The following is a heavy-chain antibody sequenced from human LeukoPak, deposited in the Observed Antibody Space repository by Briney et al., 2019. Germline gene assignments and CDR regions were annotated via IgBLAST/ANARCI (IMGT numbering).Heavy chain of an antibody. CDR1: GFTFSSYA. Sequence: GGSLTLSCAASGFTFSSYAMSWVRQAPGKGLEWVSTISGSGGSTNYADSVKGRFTISRDNSKNTLSLQMNSLRAEDTAVYYCAKRVVAATSYYFDYWGQGSLVTVSS. V-gene: IGHV3-23*01. J-gene: IGHJ4*02. D-gene: IGHD2-15*01. CDR2: ISGSGGST. CDR3: AKRVVAATSYYFDY.